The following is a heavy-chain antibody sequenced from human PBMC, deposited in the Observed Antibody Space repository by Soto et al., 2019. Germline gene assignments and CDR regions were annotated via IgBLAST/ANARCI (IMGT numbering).Heavy chain of an antibody. Sequence: GGSLRLSCAASGLTFSNYAMSWVRQAPGKGLEWVSAISASDGSTYYADSVKGRFTISRDNSKNTLYLQMNSLRAEDTAVYYCARDRGVYDFWSGNYYYGMDVWGQGTTVTVSS. J-gene: IGHJ6*02. CDR1: GLTFSNYA. D-gene: IGHD3-3*01. V-gene: IGHV3-23*01. CDR3: ARDRGVYDFWSGNYYYGMDV. CDR2: ISASDGST.